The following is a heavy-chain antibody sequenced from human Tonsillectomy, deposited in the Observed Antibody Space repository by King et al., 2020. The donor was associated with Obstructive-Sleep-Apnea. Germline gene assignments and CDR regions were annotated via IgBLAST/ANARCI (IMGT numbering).Heavy chain of an antibody. V-gene: IGHV4-30-2*01. CDR2: IHHRGNS. CDR3: AREGHNGGNPHFDL. D-gene: IGHD4-23*01. J-gene: IGHJ4*02. CDR1: GGSVSGSHS. Sequence: VQLQESVSGLVKASQTLSLTCTVSGGSVSGSHSWRWIRQPPGKGLQWIGYIHHRGNSRYNESLRSRVIMSLDMSKNQFSLKVNSVTAADTAVYYCAREGHNGGNPHFDLWGQGTLVTVSS.